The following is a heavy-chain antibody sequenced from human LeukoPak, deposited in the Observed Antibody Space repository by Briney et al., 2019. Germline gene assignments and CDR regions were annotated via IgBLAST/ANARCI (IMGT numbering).Heavy chain of an antibody. Sequence: TSQTLSLTCTVSGASISSGTYYFTWIRQPAGKGLEWIGHIYSGGSTYYNPSLKSRVTISLDTSKNQFSLKLSSVTAADTAVYYCASRGFASGYYSRNSCYDYYFYYMDVWGKGTTVTVSS. V-gene: IGHV4-61*09. CDR1: GASISSGTYY. CDR2: IYSGGST. J-gene: IGHJ6*03. CDR3: ASRGFASGYYSRNSCYDYYFYYMDV. D-gene: IGHD2-2*03.